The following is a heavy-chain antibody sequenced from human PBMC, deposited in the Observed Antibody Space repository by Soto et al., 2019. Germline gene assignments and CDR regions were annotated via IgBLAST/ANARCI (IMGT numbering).Heavy chain of an antibody. D-gene: IGHD3-3*01. Sequence: ASVKVSCKTAGYTFTNYAIEWVRQAPGQRLEWLGWINCGNGNTKYSEKLLGRVTITSDTSASTSYLELSSLGFEDTGVYYCARGHDFWSDYSFDFWGPGTMVTVSS. CDR3: ARGHDFWSDYSFDF. J-gene: IGHJ4*02. CDR2: INCGNGNT. CDR1: GYTFTNYA. V-gene: IGHV1-3*01.